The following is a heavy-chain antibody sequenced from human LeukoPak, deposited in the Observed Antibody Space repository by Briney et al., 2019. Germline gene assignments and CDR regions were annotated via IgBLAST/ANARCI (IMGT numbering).Heavy chain of an antibody. D-gene: IGHD3-3*01. J-gene: IGHJ4*02. CDR1: GFTFSSYW. V-gene: IGHV3-7*01. CDR2: IKQDGSEK. CDR3: ATGPTYYDFWSGPYYFDY. Sequence: GGSLRLSCAASGFTFSSYWMSWVRQAPGKGLEWVANIKQDGSEKYYVDSVKGRFTISRDNAKNSLYLQMNSLRAEDTAVYYCATGPTYYDFWSGPYYFDYWGQGTLVTVSS.